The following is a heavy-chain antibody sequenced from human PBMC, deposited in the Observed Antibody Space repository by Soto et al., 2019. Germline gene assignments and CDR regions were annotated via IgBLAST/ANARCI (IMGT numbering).Heavy chain of an antibody. CDR3: ASASTGELWVYANWFDP. CDR1: GGSISSGDYY. D-gene: IGHD3-16*01. V-gene: IGHV4-30-4*01. Sequence: QVQLQESGPGLVKPSQTLSLTCTVSGGSISSGDYYWSWIRQPPGKGLEWIGFIYYSGGTGYKPSLKSRGTRAVDTSKNKCTLILGSVTAADTAVYYCASASTGELWVYANWFDPWGPGTLVTVSS. CDR2: IYYSGGT. J-gene: IGHJ5*02.